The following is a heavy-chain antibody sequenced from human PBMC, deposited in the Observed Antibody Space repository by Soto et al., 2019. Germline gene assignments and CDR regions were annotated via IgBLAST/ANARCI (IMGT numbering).Heavy chain of an antibody. D-gene: IGHD6-19*01. Sequence: GGSLRLSCAASGFTFSSYAMSWVRQAPGKGLEWVSVIYSDDRTYYADSVKGRFTISRDNSKNTLYLQMNSLRAEDTAVYYCARDRIAVAGNPEYFQHWGQDTLVTVSS. V-gene: IGHV3-66*01. J-gene: IGHJ1*01. CDR2: IYSDDRT. CDR1: GFTFSSYA. CDR3: ARDRIAVAGNPEYFQH.